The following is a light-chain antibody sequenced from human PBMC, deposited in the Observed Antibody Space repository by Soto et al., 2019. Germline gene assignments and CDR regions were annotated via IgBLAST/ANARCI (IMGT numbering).Light chain of an antibody. J-gene: IGKJ4*01. Sequence: DIQMTQSPSTLSASVGDRVTITCRASQSISSWLAWYQQKPGKAPKLLTYDASSLESGVPSRFSGSGSGTEFTLTISSLQPEDIATYYCQQYDNLVTFGGGTKVEIK. CDR3: QQYDNLVT. CDR1: QSISSW. CDR2: DAS. V-gene: IGKV1-5*01.